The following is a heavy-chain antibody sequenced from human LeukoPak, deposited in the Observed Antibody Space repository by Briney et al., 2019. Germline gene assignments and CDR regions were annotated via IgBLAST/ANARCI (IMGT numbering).Heavy chain of an antibody. J-gene: IGHJ4*02. Sequence: GGSLRLSCAASGFTFSSYSMNWVRQAPGKGLEWVSSISSSSSYIYYADSVRGRFTISRDNAKNSLYLQMNSLRAEDTAVYYCAREGTDSSSWSPTGYWGQGTLVTVSS. CDR3: AREGTDSSSWSPTGY. CDR2: ISSSSSYI. CDR1: GFTFSSYS. D-gene: IGHD6-13*01. V-gene: IGHV3-21*01.